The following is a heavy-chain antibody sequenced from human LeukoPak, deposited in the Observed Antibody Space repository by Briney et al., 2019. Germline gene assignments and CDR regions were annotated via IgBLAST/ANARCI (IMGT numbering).Heavy chain of an antibody. CDR2: ISGSGGST. J-gene: IGHJ3*02. CDR1: GFTFMNYA. D-gene: IGHD3-10*01. Sequence: PGGSLRLSCATSGFTFMNYAMSWVRQAPGKGLEWVSGISGSGGSTYYADSLKGRFTISRDNSKNTLYLQMNSLRAEDTAVYYCAKDVVWFGESYDAFDIWGQGTMVTVSS. V-gene: IGHV3-23*01. CDR3: AKDVVWFGESYDAFDI.